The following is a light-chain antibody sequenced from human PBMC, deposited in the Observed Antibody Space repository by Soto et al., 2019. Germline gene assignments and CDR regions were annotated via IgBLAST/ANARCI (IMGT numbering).Light chain of an antibody. CDR1: SSDVGSYNY. V-gene: IGLV2-14*03. J-gene: IGLJ1*01. Sequence: QSVLTQPASVSGSPGQSITISCTGTSSDVGSYNYVSWYQHHPGKVPKLMIYDVTNRPSGVSDRFSGSKSGNTASLTISGLQAEDDADYYCSSYTSSRTLVFGSGTKVTVL. CDR2: DVT. CDR3: SSYTSSRTLV.